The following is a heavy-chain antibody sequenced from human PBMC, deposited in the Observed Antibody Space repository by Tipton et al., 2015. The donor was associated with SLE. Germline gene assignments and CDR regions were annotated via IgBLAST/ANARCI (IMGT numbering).Heavy chain of an antibody. J-gene: IGHJ4*02. CDR1: GYTFTTYG. Sequence: QVQLVQSGVEVTKPGASVKASCKASGYTFTTYGISWVRQAPGQGLEWMGWISGYNGNTRYAEKFQARVTMTTDTTTSTSYLEVRDLRSDDTAFYYCARDNPYGSTELDYWGQGTLVTVSS. CDR3: ARDNPYGSTELDY. CDR2: ISGYNGNT. D-gene: IGHD4-17*01. V-gene: IGHV1-18*01.